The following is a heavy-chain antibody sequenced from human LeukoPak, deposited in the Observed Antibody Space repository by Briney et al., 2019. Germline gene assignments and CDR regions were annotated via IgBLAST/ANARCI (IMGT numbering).Heavy chain of an antibody. J-gene: IGHJ4*02. V-gene: IGHV4-59*12. CDR2: IYYSGST. Sequence: SETLSLTCTVSGGSISSYYWSWIRQPPGKGLEWIGYIYYSGSTYYNPSLKSRVTISVDTSKNQFSLKLSSVTAADTAVYYCARVATVTTYYFDYWGQGTLVTVSS. D-gene: IGHD4-17*01. CDR1: GGSISSYY. CDR3: ARVATVTTYYFDY.